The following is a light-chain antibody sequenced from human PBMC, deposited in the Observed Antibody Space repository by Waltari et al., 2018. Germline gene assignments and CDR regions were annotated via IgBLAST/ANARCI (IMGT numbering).Light chain of an antibody. V-gene: IGLV2-23*02. CDR3: CSYAGSSTHVL. Sequence: QSALTQPASVSGSPGQSITISCTGTSSDAGGYNYVSWYQPSPDKAPKPMIYDVSKRPSGVSNRFSGSKSGNTASLTISGLQAEDEADYYCCSYAGSSTHVLFGGGTKLTVL. CDR1: SSDAGGYNY. CDR2: DVS. J-gene: IGLJ2*01.